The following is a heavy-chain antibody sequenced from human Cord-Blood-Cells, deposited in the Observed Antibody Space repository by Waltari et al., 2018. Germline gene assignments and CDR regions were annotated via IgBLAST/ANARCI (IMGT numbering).Heavy chain of an antibody. V-gene: IGHV5-51*01. D-gene: IGHD7-27*01. CDR2: IYPGDSET. J-gene: IGHJ2*01. Sequence: EVQLVQSGAEVKKPGESLKISCKGSGYSFTSYWIGWVRQMPGKGLGWMGFIYPGDSETRYSPSCQVQVTISADKSISTAYLQWSSLKASDTAMYYCARPANWGTLRDWYFDLWGRGTLVTVSS. CDR3: ARPANWGTLRDWYFDL. CDR1: GYSFTSYW.